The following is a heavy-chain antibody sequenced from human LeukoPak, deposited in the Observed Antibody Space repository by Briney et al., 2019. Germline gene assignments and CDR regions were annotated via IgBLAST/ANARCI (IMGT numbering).Heavy chain of an antibody. CDR1: GFTVSSNY. D-gene: IGHD3-10*01. Sequence: GGSLRLSCSASGFTVSSNYMSWVRQAPGKGLEWVSVIYSGGSTYYADSVKGRFTISRDNSKNTLYLQMNSLRAEDTAVYYCARPAYEYGSIRFDYWGQGTLVTVSS. J-gene: IGHJ4*02. CDR3: ARPAYEYGSIRFDY. CDR2: IYSGGST. V-gene: IGHV3-53*01.